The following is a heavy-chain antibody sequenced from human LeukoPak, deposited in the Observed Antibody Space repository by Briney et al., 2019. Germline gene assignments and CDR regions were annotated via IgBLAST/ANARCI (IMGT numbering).Heavy chain of an antibody. CDR2: IYYSGST. D-gene: IGHD2-2*01. CDR1: GGSTSSGDYY. V-gene: IGHV4-30-4*01. J-gene: IGHJ3*02. Sequence: PSETLSLTCTVSGGSTSSGDYYWSWIRQPPGKGLEWIGYIYYSGSTYYNPSLKSRVTISVDTSKNQFSLKLSSVTAADTAVYYCARVVVVPAATGHAFDIWGQGTVVTVSS. CDR3: ARVVVVPAATGHAFDI.